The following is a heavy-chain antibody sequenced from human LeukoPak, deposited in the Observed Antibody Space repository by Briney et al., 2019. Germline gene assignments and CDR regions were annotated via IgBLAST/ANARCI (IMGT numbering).Heavy chain of an antibody. Sequence: GRPLRLSCAASGFTFSSYAMHWVRQAPGKGLEWVAVISYDGSNKYYADSVKGRFTISRDNSKNTLYLQKNSLRAEDTAVYYCARGYGDYSAGYYYYYGMDVWGQGTTVTVSS. V-gene: IGHV3-30-3*01. CDR3: ARGYGDYSAGYYYYYGMDV. J-gene: IGHJ6*02. CDR2: ISYDGSNK. D-gene: IGHD4-17*01. CDR1: GFTFSSYA.